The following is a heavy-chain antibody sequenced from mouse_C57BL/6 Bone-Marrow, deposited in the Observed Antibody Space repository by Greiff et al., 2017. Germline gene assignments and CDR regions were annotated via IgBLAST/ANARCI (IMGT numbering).Heavy chain of an antibody. J-gene: IGHJ3*01. V-gene: IGHV1-81*01. CDR2: IYPRSGNT. CDR3: AREVAYDGYYLAY. Sequence: QVQLQQSGAELARPGASVKLSCKASGYTFTSYGISWVKQRTGQGLEWIGEIYPRSGNTYYNEKFKGKATLTADKSSSTAYMERRSLTSEDSAVYFCAREVAYDGYYLAYWGQGTLVTVSA. CDR1: GYTFTSYG. D-gene: IGHD2-3*01.